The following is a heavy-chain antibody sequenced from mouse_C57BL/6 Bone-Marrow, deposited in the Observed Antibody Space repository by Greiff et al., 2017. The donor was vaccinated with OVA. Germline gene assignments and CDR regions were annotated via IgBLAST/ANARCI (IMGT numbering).Heavy chain of an antibody. Sequence: QVQLKESGAELAKPWASVTLSCKASGYTFTSYWMHWVKQRPGQGLEWIGYINPSSGYTKYNQKFKDQATLTADKSSSTAYMQLSSMTYEDYADYYCASDAYWGQGTLVTVSA. CDR3: ASDAY. J-gene: IGHJ3*01. V-gene: IGHV1-7*01. CDR2: INPSSGYT. CDR1: GYTFTSYW.